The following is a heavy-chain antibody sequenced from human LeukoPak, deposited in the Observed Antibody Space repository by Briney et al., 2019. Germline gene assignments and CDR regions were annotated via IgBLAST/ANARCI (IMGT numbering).Heavy chain of an antibody. D-gene: IGHD3-22*01. Sequence: SETLSLTCAVSGGSISSGGYSWSWIRQPPGKGLEWIGYIYHSGSTYYNPSLKSRVTISVDRSKNQFSLKLSSVTAADTAVYYCARGSSDHYDSSGYYFTGWGQGTLVTVSS. CDR2: IYHSGST. CDR1: GGSISSGGYS. V-gene: IGHV4-30-2*01. CDR3: ARGSSDHYDSSGYYFTG. J-gene: IGHJ4*02.